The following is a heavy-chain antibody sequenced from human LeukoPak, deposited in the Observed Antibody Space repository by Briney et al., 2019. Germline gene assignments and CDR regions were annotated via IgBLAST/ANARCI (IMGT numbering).Heavy chain of an antibody. V-gene: IGHV4-59*01. J-gene: IGHJ6*02. D-gene: IGHD5-24*01. CDR2: IYYSGST. CDR3: ARAEMAIGYYYYGMDV. Sequence: SETLSLTCTVSGGSISSYYWSWIRQPPGKGLEWIGYIYYSGSTNYNPSLKSRVTISVDTSKNQFPLKLSSVTAADTAVYYCARAEMAIGYYYYGMDVWGQGTTVTVSS. CDR1: GGSISSYY.